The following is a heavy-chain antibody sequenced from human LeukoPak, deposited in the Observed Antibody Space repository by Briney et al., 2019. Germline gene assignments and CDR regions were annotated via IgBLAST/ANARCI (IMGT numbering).Heavy chain of an antibody. J-gene: IGHJ6*02. V-gene: IGHV3-30*18. Sequence: GGSLRLSCAASGFTFSSYGMHWVRQAPGKGLEWVAVISYDGSNKYYADSVKGRFTISRDNSKNTLYLQMNSLRAEDTAVYYCANPSRPVSGSPYYYYGMDVWGQGTTVTVSS. CDR1: GFTFSSYG. D-gene: IGHD3-16*01. CDR2: ISYDGSNK. CDR3: ANPSRPVSGSPYYYYGMDV.